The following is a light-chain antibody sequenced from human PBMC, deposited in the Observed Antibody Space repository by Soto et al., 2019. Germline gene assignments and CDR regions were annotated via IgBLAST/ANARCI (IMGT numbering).Light chain of an antibody. V-gene: IGLV2-14*01. CDR3: SSYTSSSTLYV. Sequence: QSVLTQPASVSVSPGQSITISCTGTSSDVGGYNYVSWYQQHPGKAPKLMIYEVSNRPSGVSNRFSGSKSGNTASLTISGLRAEDEADYYCSSYTSSSTLYVFGTGTKVTVL. CDR2: EVS. CDR1: SSDVGGYNY. J-gene: IGLJ1*01.